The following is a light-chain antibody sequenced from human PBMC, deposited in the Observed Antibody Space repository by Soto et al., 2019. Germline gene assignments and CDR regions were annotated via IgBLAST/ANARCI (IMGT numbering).Light chain of an antibody. CDR2: EGT. CDR1: SSDVGSYNL. Sequence: QFALTQPASVSGSPGQSITPSCTGTSSDVGSYNLVSWYQLHPGKAPKLMVYEGTKRPSGVSNRFAGSKSGSTASLTISGLQAEDEADYDCGSSAGSSSYVVFGGGTKLTVL. CDR3: GSSAGSSSYVV. V-gene: IGLV2-23*01. J-gene: IGLJ2*01.